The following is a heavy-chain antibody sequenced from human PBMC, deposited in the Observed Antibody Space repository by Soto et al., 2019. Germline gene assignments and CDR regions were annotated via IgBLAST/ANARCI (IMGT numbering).Heavy chain of an antibody. CDR2: IYYIGST. CDR3: ERRTPGGSETYYNSWFDP. CDR1: GGSXSSGGYS. Sequence: TXSLTCTVYGGSXSSGGYSCSWIRQHPGKGLDWIGYIYYIGSTYYNPSLKSRVTISVDTSKNQFSLKLSSVTAADTAVYYCERRTPGGSETYYNSWFDPWGQGTLVTVS. V-gene: IGHV4-31*03. J-gene: IGHJ5*02. D-gene: IGHD3-10*01.